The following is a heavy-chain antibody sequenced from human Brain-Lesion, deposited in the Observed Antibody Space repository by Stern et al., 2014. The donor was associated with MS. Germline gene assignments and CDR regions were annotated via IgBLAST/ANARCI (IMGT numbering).Heavy chain of an antibody. D-gene: IGHD3-16*02. J-gene: IGHJ3*02. CDR1: GFRFSSYA. Sequence: EVQLVESGGGFVQPGGSLRLSCAASGFRFSSYAMSWVRQTPGKGLEWVSGISASGGSTYYADYVKGRFTISRDKSKNTLFLQMNSLRAEDTAVYYCAKGVWGSYLNAFDMWGQGTMVTVSS. CDR2: ISASGGST. V-gene: IGHV3-23*04. CDR3: AKGVWGSYLNAFDM.